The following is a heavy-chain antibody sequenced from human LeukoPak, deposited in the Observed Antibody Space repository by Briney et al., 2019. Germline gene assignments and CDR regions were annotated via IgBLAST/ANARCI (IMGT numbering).Heavy chain of an antibody. V-gene: IGHV5-51*01. CDR1: GYSFTSYW. D-gene: IGHD3-22*01. CDR3: ARQGWGGYYDSSGYYGEDY. J-gene: IGHJ4*02. CDR2: IYPGDSDT. Sequence: GESLKISCKCSGYSFTSYWIGWVRQMPGKGLEWMGIIYPGDSDTRYSPSFQGQVTISADKSISTAYLQWSSLKASDTAMYYCARQGWGGYYDSSGYYGEDYWGQGTLVTVSS.